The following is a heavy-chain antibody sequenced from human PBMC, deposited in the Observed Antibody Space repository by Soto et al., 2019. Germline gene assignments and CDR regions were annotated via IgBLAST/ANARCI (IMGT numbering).Heavy chain of an antibody. J-gene: IGHJ4*02. CDR1: GFTFSDYY. CDR2: ISSSGSTI. CDR3: AREISGPSYCSGGSCYPVYYFDY. V-gene: IGHV3-11*01. D-gene: IGHD2-15*01. Sequence: GGSLRLSCAASGFTFSDYYMSWIRQAPGKGLEWVSYISSSGSTIYYADSVKGRFTISRDNAKNSLYLQMNSLRAEDTAVYYCAREISGPSYCSGGSCYPVYYFDYWGQGTLVTVSS.